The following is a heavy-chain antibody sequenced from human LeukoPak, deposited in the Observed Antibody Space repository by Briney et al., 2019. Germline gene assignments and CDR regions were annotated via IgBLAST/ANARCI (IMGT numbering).Heavy chain of an antibody. CDR2: ISGSGGST. CDR1: GFTFSSYG. D-gene: IGHD1-26*01. J-gene: IGHJ4*02. V-gene: IGHV3-23*01. CDR3: ANQIRGSSPRFDY. Sequence: GGSLRLSCAASGFTFSSYGMSWVRQAPGKGLEWVSAISGSGGSTYYADSVKGRFTISRDNSKNTLYQQMNSLRAEDTAVYYCANQIRGSSPRFDYWGQGTLVTVSS.